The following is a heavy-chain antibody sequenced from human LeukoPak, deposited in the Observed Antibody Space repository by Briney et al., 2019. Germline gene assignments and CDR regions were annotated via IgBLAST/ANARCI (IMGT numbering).Heavy chain of an antibody. Sequence: SETLSLTCTVSGYSISSGYYWGWIRQPPGKGLEWIGSIYHSGSTYYNPSLKSRVTISVDTSKNQFSLKLGSVTAADTAVYYCARGRVYGYFDYWGQGTLVTVSS. CDR2: IYHSGST. CDR3: ARGRVYGYFDY. CDR1: GYSISSGYY. J-gene: IGHJ4*02. V-gene: IGHV4-38-2*02. D-gene: IGHD6-6*01.